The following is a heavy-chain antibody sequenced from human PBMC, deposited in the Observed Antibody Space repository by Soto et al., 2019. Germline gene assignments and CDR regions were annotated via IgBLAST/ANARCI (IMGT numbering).Heavy chain of an antibody. D-gene: IGHD1-7*01. Sequence: SETLSLTCAVSGGSFTSNNWWTWVRQPPGQGLEWIGEIYRTGSTNYNPSLKSRVTISLDKSENQFSLKVTSLTAADTAVYYCASRDPGTSVDHWGQGTLVTVSS. CDR2: IYRTGST. CDR1: GGSFTSNNW. CDR3: ASRDPGTSVDH. V-gene: IGHV4-4*02. J-gene: IGHJ5*02.